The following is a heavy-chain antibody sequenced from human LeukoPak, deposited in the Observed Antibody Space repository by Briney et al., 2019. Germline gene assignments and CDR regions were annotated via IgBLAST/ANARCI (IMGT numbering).Heavy chain of an antibody. CDR3: ARFYDSSGYYPYYFDY. CDR2: ISSSSSTI. J-gene: IGHJ4*02. D-gene: IGHD3-22*01. CDR1: GFTFSSYS. V-gene: IGHV3-48*04. Sequence: PGGSLRLSCAASGFTFSSYSMNWVRQAPGKGLEWVSYISSSSSTIYYADSVKGRFTISRDNAKNSLYLQMNSLRAEDTAVYYCARFYDSSGYYPYYFDYWGQGTLVTVSS.